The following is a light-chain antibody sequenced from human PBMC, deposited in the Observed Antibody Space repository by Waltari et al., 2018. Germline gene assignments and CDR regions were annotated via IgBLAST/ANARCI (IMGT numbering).Light chain of an antibody. CDR3: SAWDGSLNTWL. CDR1: STNVGDAG. J-gene: IGLJ3*02. Sequence: QVGLTQPPSVSKGLRQTATLTCSGNSTNVGDAGAYWLQQHQGHPPKVLSYRNTHRPSGVSERFSASRSGNTASLTISGLQPEDEADYYCSAWDGSLNTWLFGGGTKLTVL. CDR2: RNT. V-gene: IGLV10-54*04.